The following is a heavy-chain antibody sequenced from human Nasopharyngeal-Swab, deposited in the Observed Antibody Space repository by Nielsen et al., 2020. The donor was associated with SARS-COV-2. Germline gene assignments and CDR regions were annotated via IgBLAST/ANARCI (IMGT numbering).Heavy chain of an antibody. D-gene: IGHD1-26*01. CDR3: VREFEATGATYLDY. CDR2: ITSSSSTR. Sequence: GGSLRLSCAASGFAFTDYSMDWARQAPGKGLEWVSYITSSSSTRYYADSVKGRFTVSRDNAKNSLYLQMSSLRDEDTAVYYCVREFEATGATYLDYWGLGTLVTVSS. CDR1: GFAFTDYS. V-gene: IGHV3-48*02. J-gene: IGHJ4*02.